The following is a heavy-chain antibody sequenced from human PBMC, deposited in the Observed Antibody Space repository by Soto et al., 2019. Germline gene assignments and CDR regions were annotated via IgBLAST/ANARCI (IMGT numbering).Heavy chain of an antibody. V-gene: IGHV4-59*08. Sequence: SETLSLTCTFSGGSISSYYWSWIRQPPGKGLEWIGYIYYSGSTNYNPSLKSRVTISVDTSKNQFSLKLSSVTAADTAVYYCARLMTTAMDWCDPWGQGTLVTVS. CDR1: GGSISSYY. D-gene: IGHD4-17*01. CDR2: IYYSGST. J-gene: IGHJ5*02. CDR3: ARLMTTAMDWCDP.